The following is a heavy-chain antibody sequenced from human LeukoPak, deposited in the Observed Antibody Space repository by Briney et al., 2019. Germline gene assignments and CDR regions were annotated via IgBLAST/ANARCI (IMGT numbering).Heavy chain of an antibody. D-gene: IGHD3-10*01. CDR2: IIPIFGTA. J-gene: IGHJ4*02. CDR1: GGTFSSYA. Sequence: AVKVSCKASGGTFSSYAISWVRQAPGQGLEWMGGIIPIFGTANYAQKFQGRVTITADKSTSTAYMELSSLRSEDTAVYYCARDPDYYGSGSFDYWGQGTLVTVSS. CDR3: ARDPDYYGSGSFDY. V-gene: IGHV1-69*06.